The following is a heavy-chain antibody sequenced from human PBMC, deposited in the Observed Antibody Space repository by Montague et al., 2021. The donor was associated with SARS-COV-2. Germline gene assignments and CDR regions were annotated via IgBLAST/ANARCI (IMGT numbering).Heavy chain of an antibody. CDR2: IDNSGST. Sequence: SETLSLTCIVSGSSVRSYYWSWIRQPPGKGLEWIGYIDNSGSTNXNPSLESRVTMSVDTSKNQFSLKLNSVTAADTAVYYCARHGGNDAFDIWGRGTMVTVSS. V-gene: IGHV4-59*02. CDR1: GSSVRSYY. J-gene: IGHJ3*02. D-gene: IGHD4-23*01. CDR3: ARHGGNDAFDI.